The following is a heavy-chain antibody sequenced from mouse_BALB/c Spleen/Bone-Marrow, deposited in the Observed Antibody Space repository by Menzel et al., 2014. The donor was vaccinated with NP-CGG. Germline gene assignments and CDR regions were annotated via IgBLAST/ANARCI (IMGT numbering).Heavy chain of an antibody. D-gene: IGHD1-2*01. CDR1: GFDFSRYW. V-gene: IGHV4-1*02. Sequence: EVQLVESGGGLVQPGGSLKLSCAVSGFDFSRYWMTWVRQAPGKRLEWIGEINPDSSTINYTPSLKDKFIISRDNAKNTLYLQMSKVRSEDTALYYCARPGYYGYQDVWGAGTTVTVSS. CDR2: INPDSSTI. CDR3: ARPGYYGYQDV. J-gene: IGHJ1*01.